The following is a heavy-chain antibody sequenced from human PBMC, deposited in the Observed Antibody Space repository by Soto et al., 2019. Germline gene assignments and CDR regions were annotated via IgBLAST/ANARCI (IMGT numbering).Heavy chain of an antibody. CDR3: ARVSWREKYGMDV. CDR2: ITFIGNTV. Sequence: GASQIISWAASGFTFSDSYMSWIRQAPGKGLEWISYITFIGNTVYYADSLKGRFTISRDNAKNSLYLQMNRLRAEDTAVYYCARVSWREKYGMDVWGQGTTVTVSS. V-gene: IGHV3-11*01. J-gene: IGHJ6*02. CDR1: GFTFSDSY.